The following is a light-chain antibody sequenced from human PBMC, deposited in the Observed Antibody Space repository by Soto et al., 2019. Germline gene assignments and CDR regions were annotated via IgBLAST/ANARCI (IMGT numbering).Light chain of an antibody. V-gene: IGLV2-23*02. Sequence: QSALTQPASVSGSPGQSITISCTGTDTDIGTYNLDSWYQQCPGTAPKVIIFDVSSRPSGVSSRFSGSKSGNTASLTISALQAEDEADYYCCSYGGSRPYVFGTGTKVTVL. J-gene: IGLJ1*01. CDR2: DVS. CDR3: CSYGGSRPYV. CDR1: DTDIGTYNL.